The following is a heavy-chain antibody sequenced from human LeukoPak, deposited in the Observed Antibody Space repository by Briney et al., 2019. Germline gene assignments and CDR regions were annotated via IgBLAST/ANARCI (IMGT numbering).Heavy chain of an antibody. J-gene: IGHJ5*02. CDR1: GGSISSGDYY. V-gene: IGHV4-30-4*01. CDR3: ARVPWFDP. Sequence: SETLSLTCAVSGGSISSGDYYWSWIRQPPGKGLEWIGYIYDSGSTYYNPSLKSRVTISVDTSKNQFSLKLSSVTAADTAVYYCARVPWFDPWGQGTLVTVSS. CDR2: IYDSGST.